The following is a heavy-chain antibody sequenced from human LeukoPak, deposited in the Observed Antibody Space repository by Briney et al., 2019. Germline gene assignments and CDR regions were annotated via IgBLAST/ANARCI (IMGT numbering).Heavy chain of an antibody. CDR1: GFTFSSYG. D-gene: IGHD6-13*01. J-gene: IGHJ6*02. CDR3: AREDQVGYCSRWHYYYYGMDV. CDR2: IWYDGSNK. Sequence: PGGPLRLSCAASGFTFSSYGMHWVRQAPGKGLEWVAVIWYDGSNKYYADSVKGRFTISRDNSKNTPYLQMNSLRAEDTAVYYCAREDQVGYCSRWHYYYYGMDVWGQGTTVTVSS. V-gene: IGHV3-33*01.